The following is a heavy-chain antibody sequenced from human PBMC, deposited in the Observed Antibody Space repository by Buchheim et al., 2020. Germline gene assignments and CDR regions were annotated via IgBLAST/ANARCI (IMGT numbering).Heavy chain of an antibody. D-gene: IGHD3-3*01. CDR2: ISSSSITI. CDR1: GFTFSDYT. J-gene: IGHJ6*02. CDR3: AKDPGMYYDFWSDV. V-gene: IGHV3-48*02. Sequence: EVQLVESGGGLVQPGGSLRLSCVASGFTFSDYTMNWVRQAPGKGLEWVSYISSSSITIHYADSVKGRFTISRDNAKNSLYLQMNILRDEDTAVYYCAKDPGMYYDFWSDVWGQGTT.